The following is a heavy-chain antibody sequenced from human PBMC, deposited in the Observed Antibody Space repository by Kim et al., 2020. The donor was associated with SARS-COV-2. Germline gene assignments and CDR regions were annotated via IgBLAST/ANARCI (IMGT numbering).Heavy chain of an antibody. CDR2: SGMR. CDR3: SRGSGSDY. D-gene: IGHD3-10*01. Sequence: SGMRGYADTVKSRFTITRDNAKNSLYMQMNSLRAEDTALYYCSRGSGSDYWGQGTLVTVSS. V-gene: IGHV3-9*01. J-gene: IGHJ4*02.